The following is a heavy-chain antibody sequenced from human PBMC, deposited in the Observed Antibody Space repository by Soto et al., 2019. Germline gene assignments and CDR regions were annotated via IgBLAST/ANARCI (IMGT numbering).Heavy chain of an antibody. D-gene: IGHD1-1*01. CDR1: GGSITSSGSA. CDR2: IDYSGNI. V-gene: IGHV4-39*01. CDR3: ARHINNQGFEYYFDS. Sequence: QLQLQESGPGLVKPSETLSLTCNASGGSITSSGSAWGWIRQSPGKGLEWIGTIDYSGNIYYIPSIKSRITISVDTSKNQISLKLSSVTAADTAVYYCARHINNQGFEYYFDSWGQGTLVTVSS. J-gene: IGHJ4*02.